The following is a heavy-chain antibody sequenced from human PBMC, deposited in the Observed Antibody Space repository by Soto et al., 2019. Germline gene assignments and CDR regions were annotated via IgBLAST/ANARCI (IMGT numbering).Heavy chain of an antibody. V-gene: IGHV1-18*01. CDR1: GYTFTSYG. J-gene: IGHJ6*02. CDR2: ISAYNGNT. Sequence: ASVKVSCKASGYTFTSYGGSWMRQAPGQGLEWMGWISAYNGNTNYPQSLQGRVTMTTDTSTSTAYMELRSLTSDDTAVYYCARDGQWLVRLYYYGLDVWGQGTTVTVSS. CDR3: ARDGQWLVRLYYYGLDV. D-gene: IGHD6-19*01.